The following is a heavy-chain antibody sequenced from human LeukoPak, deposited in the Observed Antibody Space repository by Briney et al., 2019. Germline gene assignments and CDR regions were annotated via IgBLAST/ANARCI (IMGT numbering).Heavy chain of an antibody. D-gene: IGHD2-15*01. J-gene: IGHJ3*01. CDR1: GFTFNTFD. CDR3: ARQSSATIVSAFAF. V-gene: IGHV3-33*01. CDR2: IWYDGSNK. Sequence: QSARSLRLSCAASGFTFNTFDMHWVRQAPGKGLEWVAVIWYDGSNKYYADSVKGRFTISRDNSKNTLYLQMNSLRAEDTAVYYCARQSSATIVSAFAFWGQGTMVTVSS.